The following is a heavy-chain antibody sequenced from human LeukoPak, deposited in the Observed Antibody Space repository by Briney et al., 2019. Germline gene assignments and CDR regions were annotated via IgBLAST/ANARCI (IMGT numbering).Heavy chain of an antibody. D-gene: IGHD2-15*01. CDR2: TSSTGNFV. CDR3: ARVGCRGGSCSSRGDYYYGMDV. CDR1: GFTFSSYS. Sequence: KPGQSPRLSCAASGFTFSSYSMNWVRQAPGKGPKWVSSTSSTGNFVHYADSVKGRFTISRDNAKNSLYLQMDSLRGEDTAVYFCARVGCRGGSCSSRGDYYYGMDVWGQGTTVTVSS. V-gene: IGHV3-21*06. J-gene: IGHJ6*02.